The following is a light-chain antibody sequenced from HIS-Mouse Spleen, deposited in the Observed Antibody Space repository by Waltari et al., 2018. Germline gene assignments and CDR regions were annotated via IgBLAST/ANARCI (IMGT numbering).Light chain of an antibody. J-gene: IGLJ2*01. CDR3: QVWDSSSDHVV. CDR2: DDS. CDR1: NIGSKS. Sequence: SYVLTQPPSVSVAPGKTARITWGGSNIGSKSVHWYQQKPGQAPVLVVYDDSGRPSGIPERFSGSNSGNTATLTISRVEAGDEADYYCQVWDSSSDHVVFGGGTKLTVL. V-gene: IGLV3-21*03.